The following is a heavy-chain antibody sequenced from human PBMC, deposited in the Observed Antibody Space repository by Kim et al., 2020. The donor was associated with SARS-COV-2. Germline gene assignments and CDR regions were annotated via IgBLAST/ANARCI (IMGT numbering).Heavy chain of an antibody. Sequence: SETLSLTCTVSGGSISSYYWSWIRQPPGKGLEWIGYIYYSGSTNYNPSLKSRVTISVDTSKKQFSLKLCSVTAADTAVYYCAREGYYDSSGYYHHGAFDIWGQGTMVTVSS. V-gene: IGHV4-59*13. CDR3: AREGYYDSSGYYHHGAFDI. CDR1: GGSISSYY. CDR2: IYYSGST. J-gene: IGHJ3*02. D-gene: IGHD3-22*01.